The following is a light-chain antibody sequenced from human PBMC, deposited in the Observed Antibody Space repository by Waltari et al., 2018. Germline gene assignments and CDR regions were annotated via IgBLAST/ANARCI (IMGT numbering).Light chain of an antibody. CDR1: QSVSSY. V-gene: IGKV3-11*01. Sequence: ETVLTQSPATLSLSPGERATLSCRASQSVSSYLAWYQQKPGQAPRLLIYDASNRATGIPARFRGSGSGTDFTLTISRLEPEDFAVYYCQQRSNWPPITFGQGTRLEIK. CDR3: QQRSNWPPIT. CDR2: DAS. J-gene: IGKJ5*01.